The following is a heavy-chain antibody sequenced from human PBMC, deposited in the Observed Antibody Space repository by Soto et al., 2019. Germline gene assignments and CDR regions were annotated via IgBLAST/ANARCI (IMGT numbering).Heavy chain of an antibody. Sequence: EVQLVESGGGLVQPGGSLRLSCAASGFTFSSYSMNWVRQAPGKGLEWVSYISSSSSTIYYADSVKGRFTISRDNATNSLYLPMNSLRDEDTAVYYCARAHGYEGAGVLYWGQGTLVTVSS. CDR3: ARAHGYEGAGVLY. CDR1: GFTFSSYS. D-gene: IGHD3-10*01. V-gene: IGHV3-48*02. J-gene: IGHJ4*02. CDR2: ISSSSSTI.